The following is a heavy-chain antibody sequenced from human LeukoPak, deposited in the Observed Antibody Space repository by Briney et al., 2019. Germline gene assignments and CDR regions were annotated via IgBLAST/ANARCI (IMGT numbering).Heavy chain of an antibody. CDR3: ARDKYYDSSGFYYSDY. CDR1: GFPVSTNY. J-gene: IGHJ4*02. Sequence: PGGSVRLSCVVSGFPVSTNYMSWVHQAPGNGLEWVSVIYSGGTTYYADSVKGRFTISRDNSKNTLYLQMNSLRAEDTAVYYCARDKYYDSSGFYYSDYWGQGILVTVSS. CDR2: IYSGGTT. D-gene: IGHD3-22*01. V-gene: IGHV3-66*01.